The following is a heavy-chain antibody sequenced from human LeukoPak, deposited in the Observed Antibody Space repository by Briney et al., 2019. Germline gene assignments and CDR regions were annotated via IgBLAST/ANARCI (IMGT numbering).Heavy chain of an antibody. D-gene: IGHD3-10*01. CDR1: GFTFSRYS. V-gene: IGHV3-21*01. Sequence: VGSPRLSRADSGFTFSRYSIKWVRDAPRERVWCVSSISSSGDYIYYADSVKGRFTISRDNAKNSLYLQMNSLRAEDTALYYCGLYYGSWSYYFLAWGQGTLVTVSS. CDR2: ISSSGDYI. CDR3: GLYYGSWSYYFLA. J-gene: IGHJ5*02.